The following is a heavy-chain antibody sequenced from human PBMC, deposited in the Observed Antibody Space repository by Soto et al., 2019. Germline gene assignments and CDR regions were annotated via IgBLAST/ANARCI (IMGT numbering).Heavy chain of an antibody. CDR1: GFTFSTYS. J-gene: IGHJ4*02. D-gene: IGHD2-2*01. CDR2: ISSTSTYI. CDR3: ARSQWDCTSISCYLFDY. V-gene: IGHV3-21*01. Sequence: GGSLRLSWAASGFTFSTYSMNWVRQAPGKGLEWVSSISSTSTYIYYADSVKGRFTIFRDNAKNSLYLQMNSLRAEDTAVYYCARSQWDCTSISCYLFDYWGQGTLVTVSS.